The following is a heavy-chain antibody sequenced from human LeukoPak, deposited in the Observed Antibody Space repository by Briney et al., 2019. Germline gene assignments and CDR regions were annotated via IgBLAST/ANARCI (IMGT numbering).Heavy chain of an antibody. Sequence: KPGGSLRLSCAASGFTFSDYYMSWIRQAPGKGLEWVSYITSSGSTIYYADSMKGRFTISRDNAEHSLFLQLDSLRAEDTAVYYCARIGRPAAFDIWGQGTLVIVSS. CDR1: GFTFSDYY. CDR3: ARIGRPAAFDI. D-gene: IGHD6-6*01. V-gene: IGHV3-11*01. CDR2: ITSSGSTI. J-gene: IGHJ3*02.